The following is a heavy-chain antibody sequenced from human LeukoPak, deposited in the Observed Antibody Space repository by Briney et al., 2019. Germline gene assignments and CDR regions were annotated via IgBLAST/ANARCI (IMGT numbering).Heavy chain of an antibody. CDR3: ARDEYAYGGRTHPYFFNY. CDR1: GGSISSYY. J-gene: IGHJ4*02. Sequence: KPSETLSLTCTVSGGSISSYYWSWIRQPAGKGLEWIGRIYTSGSTNYNPSLKSRVTMSVDTSKNQFSLRLTSVTAADTTMYYCARDEYAYGGRTHPYFFNYWGQGTLVTVSS. D-gene: IGHD3-16*01. CDR2: IYTSGST. V-gene: IGHV4-4*07.